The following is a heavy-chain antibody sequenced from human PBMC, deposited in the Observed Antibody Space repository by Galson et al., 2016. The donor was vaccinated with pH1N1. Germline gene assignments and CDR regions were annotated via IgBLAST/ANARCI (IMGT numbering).Heavy chain of an antibody. J-gene: IGHJ3*02. CDR2: INPSGGST. D-gene: IGHD4-17*01. CDR3: ARTVTPLGAAFDI. CDR1: GYTFTSYY. Sequence: SVKVSCKASGYTFTSYYMHWVRQAPGQGLEWMGIINPSGGSTSYAQKFQGRVTMTRDTSTSTVYMELSSLRSEDTAVYYCARTVTPLGAAFDIWGQGTMVTASS. V-gene: IGHV1-46*01.